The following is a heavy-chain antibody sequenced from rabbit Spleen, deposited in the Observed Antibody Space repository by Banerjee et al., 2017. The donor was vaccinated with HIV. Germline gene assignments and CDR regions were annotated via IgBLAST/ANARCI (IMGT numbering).Heavy chain of an antibody. D-gene: IGHD1-1*01. V-gene: IGHV1S45*01. CDR3: ARDLTGVIGWNFGW. CDR1: GFDFSSSYY. CDR2: IYADRSGST. J-gene: IGHJ4*01. Sequence: QEQLVESGGGLVKPGASLTLTCKASGFDFSSSYYMCWVRQAPGKGLECIACIYADRSGSTYYANWAKGRFTISRTSSTTVTLEMTSLTAADTATYFCARDLTGVIGWNFGWWGQGTLVTVS.